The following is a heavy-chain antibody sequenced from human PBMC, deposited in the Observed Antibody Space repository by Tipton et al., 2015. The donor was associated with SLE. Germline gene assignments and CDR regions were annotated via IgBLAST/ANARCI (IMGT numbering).Heavy chain of an antibody. V-gene: IGHV4-59*01. CDR3: ARGNTGAGAWFDP. J-gene: IGHJ5*02. Sequence: TLSLTCTVSDDSISSYYWTWVRQPPGKGLEWIGYIYYSGSTNYNPSLKSRVTISVDTSKNQFSLKLSSVTAADTAVYYCARGNTGAGAWFDPWGQGTLVTVSS. D-gene: IGHD1-26*01. CDR2: IYYSGST. CDR1: DDSISSYY.